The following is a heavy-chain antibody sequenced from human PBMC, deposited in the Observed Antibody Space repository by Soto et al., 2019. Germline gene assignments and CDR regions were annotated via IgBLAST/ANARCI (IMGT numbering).Heavy chain of an antibody. J-gene: IGHJ3*02. CDR2: IYYSGST. CDR1: GGSISSGGYY. Sequence: QVQLQESGPGLVKPSQTLSLTCTVSGGSISSGGYYWSWIRQHPGKGLEWIGYIYYSGSTYYNPSLKSRVTISVDTSKNQFSLKLSSVTAADTAVYYCAREARDIVVVPAANDAFDIWGQGTMVTVSS. CDR3: AREARDIVVVPAANDAFDI. D-gene: IGHD2-2*01. V-gene: IGHV4-31*03.